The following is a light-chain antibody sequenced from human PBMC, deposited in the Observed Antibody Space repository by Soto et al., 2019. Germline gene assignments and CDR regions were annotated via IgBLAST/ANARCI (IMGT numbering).Light chain of an antibody. J-gene: IGKJ1*01. Sequence: DIQMTQSPSTLSASVGDRVAITCRASDNIDTWVAWYQQKPGEAPKLLIYKASKLENGDPSRFSGSGSGTEFTLTISSLQPEDFATYYCQQLNSYPPWTFGQGTKVDIK. CDR3: QQLNSYPPWT. CDR2: KAS. V-gene: IGKV1-5*03. CDR1: DNIDTW.